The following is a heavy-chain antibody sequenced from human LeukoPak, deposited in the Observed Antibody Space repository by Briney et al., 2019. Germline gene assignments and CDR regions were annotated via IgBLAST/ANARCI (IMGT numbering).Heavy chain of an antibody. D-gene: IGHD3-10*01. J-gene: IGHJ6*02. V-gene: IGHV3-21*01. CDR2: ISSSSSYI. CDR1: GFTFSSYS. Sequence: PGGSLRLSCAASGFTFSSYSMNWVRQAPGKGLEWVSSISSSSSYIYYADSVKGRFTISRDNAKNSLYLQMNSLRAEDTAVYYCARAVRGLGYYYGMDVWGQGTTVTVSS. CDR3: ARAVRGLGYYYGMDV.